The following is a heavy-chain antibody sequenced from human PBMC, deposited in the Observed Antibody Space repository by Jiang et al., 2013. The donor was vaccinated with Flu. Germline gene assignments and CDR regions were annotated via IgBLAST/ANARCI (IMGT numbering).Heavy chain of an antibody. J-gene: IGHJ4*02. CDR2: IYYSGST. CDR3: ARARTLEPFDY. V-gene: IGHV4-59*01. D-gene: IGHD1-1*01. Sequence: VKPSETLSLTCTVSGGSISSYYWSWIRQPPGKGLEWIGCIYYSGSTNXNPSLKSRVTLSVDTSKNQFSLKLSSVTAADTAVYYCARARTLEPFDYWGQGTLVTVSS. CDR1: GGSISSYY.